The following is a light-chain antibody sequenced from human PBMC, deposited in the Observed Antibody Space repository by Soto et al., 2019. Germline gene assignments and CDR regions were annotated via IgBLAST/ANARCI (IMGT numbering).Light chain of an antibody. CDR3: QQYGSSGT. CDR2: DAS. Sequence: EIVLTQSPATLSLSPGERATLACRASQSVRRYLAWYQQKPGQAPRLLIYDASTRATGIPARFSGSGSETDFTLTISRLEPEDFAVYYCQQYGSSGTFGQGTKVDI. J-gene: IGKJ1*01. CDR1: QSVRRY. V-gene: IGKV3-20*01.